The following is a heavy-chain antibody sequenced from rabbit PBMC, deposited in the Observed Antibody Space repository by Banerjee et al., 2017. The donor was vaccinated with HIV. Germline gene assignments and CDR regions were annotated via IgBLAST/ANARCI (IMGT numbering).Heavy chain of an antibody. V-gene: IGHV1S45*01. Sequence: QEQLVESGGGLVQPEGSLTLTCTASGFSFSNNYDMCWVRQAPGKGLEWIACIYTGSGGRTYYATWAKGRFTISRTSSTTVALQMTSLTAADTATYFCARDLAGVIGWNFNLWGPGTLVTVS. CDR3: ARDLAGVIGWNFNL. CDR2: IYTGSGGRT. CDR1: GFSFSNNYD. D-gene: IGHD4-1*01. J-gene: IGHJ4*01.